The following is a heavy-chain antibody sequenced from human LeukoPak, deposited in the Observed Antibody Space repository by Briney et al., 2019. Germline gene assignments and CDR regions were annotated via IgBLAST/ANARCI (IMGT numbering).Heavy chain of an antibody. CDR1: GFTFSIYT. CDR2: ITTTSNTK. CDR3: ARRGCGGDCYQVDY. Sequence: GGSLRLSCAASGFTFSIYTMSWVRQAPGKGLEWVSHITTTSNTKYYADSVKGRFTISRDNAKNSLYLQMSSLRDEDTAVYYCARRGCGGDCYQVDYWGQGTLVTVSS. D-gene: IGHD2-21*02. J-gene: IGHJ4*02. V-gene: IGHV3-48*02.